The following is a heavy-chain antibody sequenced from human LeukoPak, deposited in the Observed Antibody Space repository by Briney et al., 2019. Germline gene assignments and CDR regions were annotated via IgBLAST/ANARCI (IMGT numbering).Heavy chain of an antibody. CDR1: GFTFSSYA. CDR2: ISGSGGST. Sequence: PGGSLRLSCAASGFTFSSYAMSWVRQAPGKGLEWVSAISGSGGSTYYADSVKGRFTISRDNSKNTLYLQMNSLRAEDTAVYYCAKGVDSSGWYGNWFDPWGQGTLVTVSS. CDR3: AKGVDSSGWYGNWFDP. D-gene: IGHD6-19*01. J-gene: IGHJ5*02. V-gene: IGHV3-23*01.